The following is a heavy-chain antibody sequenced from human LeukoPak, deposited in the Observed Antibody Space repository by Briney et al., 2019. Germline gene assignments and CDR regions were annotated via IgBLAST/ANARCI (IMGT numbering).Heavy chain of an antibody. CDR3: ARRDYGIPLDY. V-gene: IGHV4-34*01. Sequence: SETLSLTCAVYGGSFSGYYWNWIRQPPGKGLEWIGEINHSGSTNYNPSLKSRVTISVDTSKNQFSLKLSSVTAADTAVYYCARRDYGIPLDYWGQGTLVTVSS. CDR1: GGSFSGYY. CDR2: INHSGST. D-gene: IGHD4-17*01. J-gene: IGHJ4*02.